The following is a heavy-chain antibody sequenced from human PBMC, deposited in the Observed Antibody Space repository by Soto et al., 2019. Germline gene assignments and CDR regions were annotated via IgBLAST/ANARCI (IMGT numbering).Heavy chain of an antibody. D-gene: IGHD6-6*01. V-gene: IGHV3-73*01. CDR3: TCYSSSSDDAFDI. Sequence: GGSLRLSCAASGFTFSGSAMHWVRQASGKGLEWVGRIRSKANSYARAYAGSGKGMFTSSRDDSKSTAYLEMNGLKTEDTAVYYCTCYSSSSDDAFDIWGQGTMVTVSS. CDR1: GFTFSGSA. CDR2: IRSKANSYAR. J-gene: IGHJ3*02.